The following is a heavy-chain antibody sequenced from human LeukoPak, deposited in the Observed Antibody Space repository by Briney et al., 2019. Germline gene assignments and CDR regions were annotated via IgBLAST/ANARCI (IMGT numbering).Heavy chain of an antibody. Sequence: GGSLRLSCAASGFTFSSYSMTWVRQAPGKGLEWVSDIGDSGATTYYADSVKGRFTISRDNSKNTLYLQMSSLRAEDTAVYFCASFHYYGSGAYYLSYWGQGTLVTVSS. V-gene: IGHV3-23*01. D-gene: IGHD3-10*01. CDR3: ASFHYYGSGAYYLSY. CDR1: GFTFSSYS. J-gene: IGHJ4*02. CDR2: IGDSGATT.